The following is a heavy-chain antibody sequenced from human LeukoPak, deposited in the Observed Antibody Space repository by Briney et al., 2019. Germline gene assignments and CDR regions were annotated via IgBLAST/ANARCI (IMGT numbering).Heavy chain of an antibody. J-gene: IGHJ3*02. D-gene: IGHD3-16*01. CDR1: GFTFSSYV. V-gene: IGHV3-23*01. CDR3: AKESHGGI. Sequence: PGGSLRLSCAASGFTFSSYVMSWVRQTPGKGLEWVSTIGGSGDNTYYADSVKGRFTISRDNSKNTVYLQMNSLRAEDTAVYYCAKESHGGIWGQGTMVTVSS. CDR2: IGGSGDNT.